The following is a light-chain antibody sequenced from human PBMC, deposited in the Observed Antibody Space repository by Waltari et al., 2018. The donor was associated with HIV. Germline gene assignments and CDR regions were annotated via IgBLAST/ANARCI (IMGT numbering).Light chain of an antibody. CDR2: SNI. J-gene: IGLJ3*02. CDR3: QSHDRSLSGPWV. Sequence: QPVLTPPPSVSVAPGPLVTIPSDGSSPNLRAGSAGHWSKHVPGTSPKPVISSNINRPSGVPDRFSASKSGTSASLAITGLQAEDEAHYYCQSHDRSLSGPWVFGGGTKLTVL. V-gene: IGLV1-40*01. CDR1: SPNLRAGSA.